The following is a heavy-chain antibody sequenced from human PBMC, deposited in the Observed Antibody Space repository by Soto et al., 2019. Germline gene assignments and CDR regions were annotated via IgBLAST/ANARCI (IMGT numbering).Heavy chain of an antibody. Sequence: EGQLLESGGGLVQPGGSLRLSCAASGFTFSSYAMNWVRQAPGKGLAWVSVISGSGGRTYYADAVKGRFTISRDNSKNTLYLQMNSLRAEDTAVYCANRTVGWYFDLWGRGTLVTVSS. J-gene: IGHJ2*01. D-gene: IGHD4-17*01. V-gene: IGHV3-23*01. CDR2: ISGSGGRT. CDR1: GFTFSSYA. CDR3: ANRTVGWYFDL.